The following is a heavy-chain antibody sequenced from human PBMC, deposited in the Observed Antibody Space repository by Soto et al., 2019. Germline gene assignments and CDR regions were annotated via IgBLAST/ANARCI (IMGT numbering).Heavy chain of an antibody. Sequence: GASVKVSCKVSGYTLTELSMHWVRQAPGKGLEWKGGFDPEDGETIYAQKFQGRVTMTEDTSTDTAYMELSSLRSEDTAVYYCATLPFADFWSGYYKYYYYYYMDVWGKGTTVTVSS. D-gene: IGHD3-3*01. CDR2: FDPEDGET. CDR3: ATLPFADFWSGYYKYYYYYYMDV. V-gene: IGHV1-24*01. CDR1: GYTLTELS. J-gene: IGHJ6*03.